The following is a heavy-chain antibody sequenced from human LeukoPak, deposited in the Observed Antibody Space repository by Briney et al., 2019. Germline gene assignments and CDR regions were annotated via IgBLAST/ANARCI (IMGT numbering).Heavy chain of an antibody. D-gene: IGHD2-15*01. CDR2: IYYSGST. Sequence: SETLSLTCTVSGGSISSHYWSWIRQPPGKGLEWIGYIYYSGSTNYNPPLKSRVTISVDTSKNQFSLKLNSVTAADTAVYYCARVRYCSGGSCYYFDYWGQGTLVTVSS. CDR1: GGSISSHY. CDR3: ARVRYCSGGSCYYFDY. V-gene: IGHV4-59*11. J-gene: IGHJ4*02.